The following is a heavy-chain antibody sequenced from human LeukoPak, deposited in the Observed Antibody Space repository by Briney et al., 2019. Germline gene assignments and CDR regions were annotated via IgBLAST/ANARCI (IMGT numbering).Heavy chain of an antibody. CDR1: GYSFTSYW. Sequence: GESLKISCKGSGYSFTSYWISWVRQMPGKGLEWMGRIDPSDSYTNYSPSFQGHVTISADKSISTAYLQWSSLKASDTAMYYCARRCSSSSCPFEYWGQGTLVTISS. V-gene: IGHV5-10-1*01. D-gene: IGHD2-2*01. J-gene: IGHJ4*02. CDR2: IDPSDSYT. CDR3: ARRCSSSSCPFEY.